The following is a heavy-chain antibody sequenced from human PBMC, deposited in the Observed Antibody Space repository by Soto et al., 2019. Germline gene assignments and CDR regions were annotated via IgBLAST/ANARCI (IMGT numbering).Heavy chain of an antibody. CDR3: ARDDDCSGGSCYSGY. CDR1: GYTFTSYG. CDR2: ISAYNGNT. D-gene: IGHD2-15*01. Sequence: ASVKVSCKASGYTFTSYGISWVRQSPGQGLEWMGWISAYNGNTNYAQKLQGRVTMTTDTSTSTAYMELRSLRSDDTAVYYCARDDDCSGGSCYSGYWGQGTLVTVSS. J-gene: IGHJ4*02. V-gene: IGHV1-18*01.